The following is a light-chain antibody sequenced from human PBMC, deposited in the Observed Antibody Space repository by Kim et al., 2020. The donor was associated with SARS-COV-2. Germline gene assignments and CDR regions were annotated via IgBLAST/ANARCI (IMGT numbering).Light chain of an antibody. Sequence: VSPGKTASITCSGDKLGDKYVCWYQQKPGQAPAPVIFQDTKRPSGIPERFSGSKSGNTATLTISGTQPTDEAYYYCQVWDSSTKGVFGGGTKVTVL. CDR2: QDT. J-gene: IGLJ3*02. V-gene: IGLV3-1*01. CDR1: KLGDKY. CDR3: QVWDSSTKGV.